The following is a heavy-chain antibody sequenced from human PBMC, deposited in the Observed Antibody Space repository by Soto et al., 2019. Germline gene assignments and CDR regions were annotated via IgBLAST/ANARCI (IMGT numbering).Heavy chain of an antibody. CDR3: ARDEYYYGSGSSMEGFDY. CDR1: GFTFSSYA. V-gene: IGHV3-30-3*01. CDR2: ISYDGSNK. D-gene: IGHD3-10*01. J-gene: IGHJ4*02. Sequence: QVQLVESGGGVVQPGRSLRLSCAASGFTFSSYAMHWVRQAPGKGLEWVAVISYDGSNKYYADSVKGRFTISRDNSKNTLYLQMNSLRAEDTAAYYCARDEYYYGSGSSMEGFDYWGQGTLVTVSS.